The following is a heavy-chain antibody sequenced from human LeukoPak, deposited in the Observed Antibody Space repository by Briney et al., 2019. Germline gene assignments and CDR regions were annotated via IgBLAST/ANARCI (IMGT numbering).Heavy chain of an antibody. CDR1: GGSISSYY. Sequence: SETLSLTCTVSGGSISSYYWSWIRQPPGKGLEWIGYIYYSGSTNYNPSLKSRVIISVDTSKNQFSLKLSSVTAADTAVYYCARDLGYSSSWYPFDYWGQGTLVTVSS. J-gene: IGHJ4*02. V-gene: IGHV4-59*01. D-gene: IGHD6-13*01. CDR2: IYYSGST. CDR3: ARDLGYSSSWYPFDY.